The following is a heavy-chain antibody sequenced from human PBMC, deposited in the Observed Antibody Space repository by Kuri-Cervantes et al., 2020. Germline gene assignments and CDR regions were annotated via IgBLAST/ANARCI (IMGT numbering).Heavy chain of an antibody. J-gene: IGHJ6*02. Sequence: ETLSLTCAASGFTFSSYWMSWVRQAPGKGLEWVANIKQDGSEKYYVDSVKGRFTVSRGNAKNSLYLQMNSLRDEDTAVYYCARRASRYYYGMDVWGQGTTVTVSS. V-gene: IGHV3-7*01. CDR1: GFTFSSYW. CDR2: IKQDGSEK. CDR3: ARRASRYYYGMDV.